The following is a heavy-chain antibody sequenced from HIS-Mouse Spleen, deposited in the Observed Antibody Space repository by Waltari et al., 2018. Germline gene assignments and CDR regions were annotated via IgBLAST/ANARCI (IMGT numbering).Heavy chain of an antibody. J-gene: IGHJ3*02. V-gene: IGHV4-38-2*02. CDR1: GYSISSGYY. Sequence: QVQLQESGPGLVKPSETLSLTCTVSGYSISSGYYWGWIRQPPGKGLEWIGSIYQSGSTYYNPSLKSRVTISVDTSKNQFSLKLSSVTAADTAVYYCARRSTMVRGDDAFDIWGQGTMVTVSS. D-gene: IGHD3-10*01. CDR2: IYQSGST. CDR3: ARRSTMVRGDDAFDI.